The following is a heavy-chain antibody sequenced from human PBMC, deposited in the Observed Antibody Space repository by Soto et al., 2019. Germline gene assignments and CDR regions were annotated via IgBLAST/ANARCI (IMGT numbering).Heavy chain of an antibody. Sequence: VQLQESGPGLVKPSETLSLTCTVSGGSVSSGSYYWSWIRQPPGKGLEWIGYIYYSGSTNYNPSLKSRVTISVDTSKNQFSLKLSSVTAADTAVYYCARVWNYDFWSGYSHYFDYWGQGTLVTVSS. D-gene: IGHD3-3*01. CDR2: IYYSGST. CDR3: ARVWNYDFWSGYSHYFDY. J-gene: IGHJ4*02. V-gene: IGHV4-61*01. CDR1: GGSVSSGSYY.